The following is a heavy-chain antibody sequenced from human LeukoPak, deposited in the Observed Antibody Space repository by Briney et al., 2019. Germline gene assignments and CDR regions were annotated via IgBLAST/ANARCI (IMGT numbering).Heavy chain of an antibody. Sequence: PGGSLRLSCAASGFSLSSYSMNWVRQAPGKGLEWVSYISSSSNTIYYADSVKGRFTISRGNAKNSLYLQMNSLRAEDTAVYYCVRDTLRAVAWFDPWGQGTLVTVSS. CDR2: ISSSSNTI. D-gene: IGHD6-19*01. V-gene: IGHV3-48*01. CDR3: VRDTLRAVAWFDP. CDR1: GFSLSSYS. J-gene: IGHJ5*02.